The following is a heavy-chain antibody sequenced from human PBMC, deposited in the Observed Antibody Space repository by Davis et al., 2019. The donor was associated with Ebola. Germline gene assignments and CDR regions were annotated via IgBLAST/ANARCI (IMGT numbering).Heavy chain of an antibody. D-gene: IGHD3-22*01. V-gene: IGHV4-61*01. Sequence: PSETLSLTCTVSGGSVSSSHYYWTWTRQPPGKGLEWIGYVYYSGSTNYNPSLKSRVTISIDTSKNQFSLKLSSVTAADTAVYYCARETYDKSGFHDWGQRTLVTVSS. CDR2: VYYSGST. J-gene: IGHJ4*02. CDR1: GGSVSSSHYY. CDR3: ARETYDKSGFHD.